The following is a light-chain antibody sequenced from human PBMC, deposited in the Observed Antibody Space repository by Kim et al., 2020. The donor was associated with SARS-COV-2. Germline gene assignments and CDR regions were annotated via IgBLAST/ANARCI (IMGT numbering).Light chain of an antibody. V-gene: IGLV3-19*01. CDR2: GKD. CDR3: HFGDSGGNRV. Sequence: SSELTQDPAVSVALGQAVRITCQGDSLRNYFASWYQQKPGQAPLLVIYGKDNRPSGIPDRFSGSGSGNTASLTITGAQAEDEADYYCHFGDSGGNRVFGGGTHLTVL. J-gene: IGLJ3*02. CDR1: SLRNYF.